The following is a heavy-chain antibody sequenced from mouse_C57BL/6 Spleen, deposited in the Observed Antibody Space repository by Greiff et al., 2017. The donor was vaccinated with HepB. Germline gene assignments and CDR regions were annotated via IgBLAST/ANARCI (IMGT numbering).Heavy chain of an antibody. CDR2: IYPRSGNT. J-gene: IGHJ4*01. CDR3: ARGGNPAMDY. V-gene: IGHV1-81*01. Sequence: QVQLKESGAELARPGASVKLSCKASGYTFTSYGISWVKQRTGQGLEWIGEIYPRSGNTYYNEKFKGKATLTADKSSSTAYMELRSLTSEDSAVYFCARGGNPAMDYWGQGTSVTVSS. D-gene: IGHD1-1*02. CDR1: GYTFTSYG.